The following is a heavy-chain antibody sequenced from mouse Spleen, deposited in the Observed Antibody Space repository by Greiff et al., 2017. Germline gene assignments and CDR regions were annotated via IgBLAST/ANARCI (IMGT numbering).Heavy chain of an antibody. CDR1: GFTFSDYG. CDR3: AKVDGYYGSYAMDY. J-gene: IGHJ4*01. CDR2: ISSGSSTI. Sequence: EVQGVESGGGLVKPGGSLKLSCAASGFTFSDYGMHWVRQAPEKGLEWVAYISSGSSTIYYADTVKGRFTISRDNAKNTLFLQMTSLRSEDTAMYYCAKVDGYYGSYAMDYWGQGTSVTVSS. D-gene: IGHD2-3*01. V-gene: IGHV5-17*01.